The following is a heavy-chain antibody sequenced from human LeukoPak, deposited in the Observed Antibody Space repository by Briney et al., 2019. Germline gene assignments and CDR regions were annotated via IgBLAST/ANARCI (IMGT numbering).Heavy chain of an antibody. J-gene: IGHJ4*02. CDR1: GFTFSSYW. CDR3: ARELVKYGDYLVA. Sequence: GGSLRLSCAASGFTFSSYWMSWVRQAPGKGLEWVSYISSSGSTIYYADSVKGRFTISRDNAKNSLYLQMNSLRAEDTAVYYCARELVKYGDYLVAWGQGTLVTVSS. D-gene: IGHD4-17*01. CDR2: ISSSGSTI. V-gene: IGHV3-48*04.